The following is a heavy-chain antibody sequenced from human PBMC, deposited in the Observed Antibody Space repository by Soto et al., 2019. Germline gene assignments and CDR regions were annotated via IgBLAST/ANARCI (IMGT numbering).Heavy chain of an antibody. Sequence: PGVSLRLSCAASGFIFENFGMSWVRQAPGKGLKWISSISGSGFKKYYADSVKGRFTISRDNSKSTVYLELNNLSAEDTAVYHCAKNQGVELVPLATVDWFDPWGQGSVVTVSS. CDR1: GFIFENFG. J-gene: IGHJ5*02. D-gene: IGHD1-26*01. CDR2: ISGSGFKK. V-gene: IGHV3-23*01. CDR3: AKNQGVELVPLATVDWFDP.